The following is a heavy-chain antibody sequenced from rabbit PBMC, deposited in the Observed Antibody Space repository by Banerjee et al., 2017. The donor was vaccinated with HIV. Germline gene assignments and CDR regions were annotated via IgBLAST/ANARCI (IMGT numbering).Heavy chain of an antibody. CDR2: INTSSSDIV. CDR1: GFSFSNKYV. V-gene: IGHV1S45*01. J-gene: IGHJ6*01. Sequence: QEQLEESGGGLVQPEGSLTLTCTASGFSFSNKYVMCWVRQAPGKGLEWIACINTSSSDIVYYANWAKGRFTISKTSSTTVTLQMTSLTAADTATYFCARGGLWGQGTLVTVS. CDR3: ARGGL.